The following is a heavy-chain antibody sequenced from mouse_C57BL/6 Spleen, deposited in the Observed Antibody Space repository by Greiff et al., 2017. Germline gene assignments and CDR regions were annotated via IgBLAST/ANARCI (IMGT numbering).Heavy chain of an antibody. CDR2: IDPSDSYT. CDR1: GYTFTSYW. CDR3: ARFGGSSPWFAY. D-gene: IGHD1-1*01. V-gene: IGHV1-69*01. Sequence: QVQLQQPGAELVMPGASVKLSCKASGYTFTSYWMHWVKQRPGQGLEWIGEIDPSDSYTNYNQKFKGKSTLTVDKSSSPAYMQLISLTSEDSAVYYCARFGGSSPWFAYWGQGTLVTVSA. J-gene: IGHJ3*01.